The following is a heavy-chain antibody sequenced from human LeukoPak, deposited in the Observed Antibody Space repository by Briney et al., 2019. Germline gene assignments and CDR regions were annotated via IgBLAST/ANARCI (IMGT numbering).Heavy chain of an antibody. CDR1: GFTFSSHW. V-gene: IGHV3-74*01. CDR2: INSDETGT. D-gene: IGHD6-19*01. J-gene: IGHJ4*02. Sequence: PGGSLRLSCAASGFTFSSHWMHWVRQAPGKGLVWVSRINSDETGTDYADSVKGRFTISRDNAKNTLYLQMNSLRAEDTAVYYCARGSSGSPLYFDYWGQGTLVTVSS. CDR3: ARGSSGSPLYFDY.